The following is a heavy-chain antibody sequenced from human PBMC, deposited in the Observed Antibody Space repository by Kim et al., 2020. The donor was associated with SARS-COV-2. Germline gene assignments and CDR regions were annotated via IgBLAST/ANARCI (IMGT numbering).Heavy chain of an antibody. CDR1: GFTFSTYG. V-gene: IGHV3-30*18. CDR3: AKGRTYTSGSYRVVDY. D-gene: IGHD3-10*01. CDR2: ISYDGSKK. Sequence: GGSLRLSCAASGFTFSTYGMHWVRQAPGKGLEWVTLISYDGSKKYYAESVKGRFTISRDNSENTLYLQMNSLRAEDTAVYYCAKGRTYTSGSYRVVDYWGQGTLVTVSS. J-gene: IGHJ4*02.